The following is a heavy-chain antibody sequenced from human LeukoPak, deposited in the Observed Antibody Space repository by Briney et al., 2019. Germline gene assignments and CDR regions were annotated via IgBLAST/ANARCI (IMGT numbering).Heavy chain of an antibody. CDR2: IYTSGST. CDR3: ARAGPVYDSGWFIDY. J-gene: IGHJ4*02. D-gene: IGHD6-19*01. Sequence: PSEPLSLPCPFSGGSISNYYWSWIRQPPGKGLEWIGRIYTSGSTNYNPSLKSRVTISVDNSKNQFSLKLSSVTAADTAVYYCARAGPVYDSGWFIDYWGQGTLVTVSS. V-gene: IGHV4-4*07. CDR1: GGSISNYY.